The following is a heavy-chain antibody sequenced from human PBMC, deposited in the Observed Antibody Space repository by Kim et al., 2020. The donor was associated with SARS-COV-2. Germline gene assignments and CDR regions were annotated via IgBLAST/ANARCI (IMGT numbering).Heavy chain of an antibody. J-gene: IGHJ4*02. D-gene: IGHD1-26*01. Sequence: SETLSLTCAVYGGSFSGYYWSWIRQPPGKGLEWIGEINHSGSTNYNPSLKSRVTISVDTSKNQFSLKLSSVTAADTAVYYCARELGGAKDYWGQGTLVTVSS. CDR2: INHSGST. CDR1: GGSFSGYY. V-gene: IGHV4-34*01. CDR3: ARELGGAKDY.